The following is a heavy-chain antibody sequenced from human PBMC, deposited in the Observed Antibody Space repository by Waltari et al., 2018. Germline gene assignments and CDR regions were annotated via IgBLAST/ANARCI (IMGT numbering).Heavy chain of an antibody. D-gene: IGHD1-26*01. CDR2: IHYSGSS. V-gene: IGHV4-59*01. CDR1: GGSTSTYS. CDR3: ARADTSTSYFYYYMDV. J-gene: IGHJ6*03. Sequence: QVQLQESGPGLVKPSETLSLTCPVSGGSTSTYSWSWVRQSPGKGLEWIGYIHYSGSSVYNPSLRSRVAISLDTPNNQFSLRLRSVTAADAAIYYCARADTSTSYFYYYMDVWGKGTTVTVSS.